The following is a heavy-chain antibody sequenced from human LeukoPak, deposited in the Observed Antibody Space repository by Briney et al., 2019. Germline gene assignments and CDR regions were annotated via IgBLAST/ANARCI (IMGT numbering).Heavy chain of an antibody. CDR3: AKGDKMLTWRRTYNRFDP. J-gene: IGHJ5*02. V-gene: IGHV3-7*01. Sequence: GGSLRLSCAASRFTFSSYWMNWVRQAPGKGLEWVANIKQDGSEKYYVDSVKGRFTISRDNAKKSLYLQMNSLRAEDTAVYYCAKGDKMLTWRRTYNRFDPWGQGTLVTVSS. CDR1: RFTFSSYW. D-gene: IGHD3-16*01. CDR2: IKQDGSEK.